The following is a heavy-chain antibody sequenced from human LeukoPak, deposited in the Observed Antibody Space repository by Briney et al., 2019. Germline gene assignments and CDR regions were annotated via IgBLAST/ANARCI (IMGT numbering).Heavy chain of an antibody. V-gene: IGHV4-31*03. J-gene: IGHJ4*02. D-gene: IGHD3-22*01. CDR1: GGSISSGGYY. CDR3: ARGYYDSSGYILFDY. Sequence: SETLSLTCTVSGGSISSGGYYWSWIRQHPGKGLEWIAYIYYSGSTYYNPSLKSRVTISVDTSKNQFSLKLSSVTAADTAVFYCARGYYDSSGYILFDYWGQGTLVTVSS. CDR2: IYYSGST.